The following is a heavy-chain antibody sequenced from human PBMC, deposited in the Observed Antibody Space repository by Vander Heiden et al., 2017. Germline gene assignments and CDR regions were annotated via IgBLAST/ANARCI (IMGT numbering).Heavy chain of an antibody. D-gene: IGHD2-21*02. Sequence: QVQLQESGPGLVKPSETLSLTCTVSGGSMNSFYWSWIRQPPGKGLEWVGYIYYSGGTNYNPSLKSRVAISVDTPKNQFSLKLTSVMAADTAVYYCARGTTASDYWGQGTLGTVSS. CDR1: GGSMNSFY. CDR3: ARGTTASDY. V-gene: IGHV4-59*12. J-gene: IGHJ4*02. CDR2: IYYSGGT.